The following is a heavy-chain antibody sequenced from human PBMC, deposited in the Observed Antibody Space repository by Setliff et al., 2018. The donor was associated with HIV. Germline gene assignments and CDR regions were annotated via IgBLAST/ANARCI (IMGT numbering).Heavy chain of an antibody. CDR3: ARKHLTNAFDY. V-gene: IGHV4-59*01. D-gene: IGHD3-9*01. J-gene: IGHJ4*02. Sequence: SETLSLTCTVSNGSISTYYWSWIRQPPGKRLDWIGYIYYNGRPTYNPSLKSRVTMSVDTSENQFSLRLTSVTAADTAVYFCARKHLTNAFDYWGQGTLVTVSS. CDR2: IYYNGRP. CDR1: NGSISTYY.